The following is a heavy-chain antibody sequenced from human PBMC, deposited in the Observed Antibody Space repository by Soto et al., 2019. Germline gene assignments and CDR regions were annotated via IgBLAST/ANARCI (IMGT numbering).Heavy chain of an antibody. V-gene: IGHV3-21*06. CDR1: GLPFRTYT. CDR3: AREVQPVVRREYDY. CDR2: ICSGGSP. J-gene: IGHJ4*02. Sequence: EVQLVESGGGLVKPGGSQRLPCAVSGLPFRTYTMIGVPQSPEKGLVWVSSICSGGSPYYADSVKGRFTISRDNAKNSLYLQMNSLRAEDTAVYYCAREVQPVVRREYDYWGQGTLVTVSS. D-gene: IGHD2-15*01.